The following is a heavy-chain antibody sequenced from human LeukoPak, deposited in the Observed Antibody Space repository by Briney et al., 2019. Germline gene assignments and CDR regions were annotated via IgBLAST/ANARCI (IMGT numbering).Heavy chain of an antibody. V-gene: IGHV4-34*01. CDR2: INHSGST. CDR1: GGSFSGYY. Sequence: SETLSLTCAVYGGSFSGYYWSWIRQPPGKGLEWIGEINHSGSTNYNPSLKSRVTISVDTSKNQFSLKLSSVTAADTAVYYCARGGISGYNWNPLTYMDVWGKGTTVTVSS. J-gene: IGHJ6*03. D-gene: IGHD1-20*01. CDR3: ARGGISGYNWNPLTYMDV.